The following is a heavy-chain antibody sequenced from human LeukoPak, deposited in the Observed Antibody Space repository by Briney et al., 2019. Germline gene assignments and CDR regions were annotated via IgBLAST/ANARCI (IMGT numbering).Heavy chain of an antibody. CDR3: ARGTTADIDY. J-gene: IGHJ4*02. V-gene: IGHV1-18*01. CDR2: ISTYNGNT. CDR1: GYTFSTYG. D-gene: IGHD5-12*01. Sequence: GASVKVSCKASGYTFSTYGISGVRQAPGQGLEWMGWISTYNGNTNYAQKLQGRVTMTTDTSTSTAYMELRSLRSDDTAVYYCARGTTADIDYWGQGTLVTVSS.